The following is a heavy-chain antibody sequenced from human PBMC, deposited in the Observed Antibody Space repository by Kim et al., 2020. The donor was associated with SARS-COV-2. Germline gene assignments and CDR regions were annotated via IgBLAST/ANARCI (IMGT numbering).Heavy chain of an antibody. CDR2: INPNSGGT. CDR3: ARWEDFWSDYYTFDS. J-gene: IGHJ4*02. V-gene: IGHV1-2*06. Sequence: ASVKVSCKASGYTFTGYYMHWVRQAPGQGLEWMGRINPNSGGTNYAQKFQGRVTMTRDTSISTAYMELSRLRSDDTAVYYCARWEDFWSDYYTFDSSGEGTLVTLSP. CDR1: GYTFTGYY. D-gene: IGHD3-3*01.